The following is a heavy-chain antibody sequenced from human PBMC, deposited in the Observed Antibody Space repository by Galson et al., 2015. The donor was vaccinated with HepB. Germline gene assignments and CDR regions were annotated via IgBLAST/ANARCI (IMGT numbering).Heavy chain of an antibody. CDR1: GFTFSSYA. CDR3: AKDYYDSSGYYGFFIY. CDR2: ISGSGGST. J-gene: IGHJ4*02. D-gene: IGHD3-22*01. V-gene: IGHV3-23*01. Sequence: SLRLSCAASGFTFSSYAMSWVRQAPGKGLEWVSAISGSGGSTYYADSVKGRFTISRDNSKNTLYLQMNSLRAEDTAVYYCAKDYYDSSGYYGFFIYWGQGTLVTVSS.